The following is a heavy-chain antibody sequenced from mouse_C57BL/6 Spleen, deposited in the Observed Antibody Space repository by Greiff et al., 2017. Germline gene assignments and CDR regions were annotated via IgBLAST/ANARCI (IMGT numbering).Heavy chain of an antibody. D-gene: IGHD3-2*02. Sequence: VKLQQPGTELVKPGASVKLSCKASGYTFTSYWMHWVKQRPGQGLEWIGNINPSNGGTNYNEKFKSKATLTVDKSSSTAYMQLSSLTSEDSAVYYCARAPTAQATWFAYWGQGTLVTVSA. J-gene: IGHJ3*01. CDR1: GYTFTSYW. V-gene: IGHV1-53*01. CDR2: INPSNGGT. CDR3: ARAPTAQATWFAY.